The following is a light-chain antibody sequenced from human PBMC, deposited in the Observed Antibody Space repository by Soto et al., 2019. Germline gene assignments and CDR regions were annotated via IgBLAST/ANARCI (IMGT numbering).Light chain of an antibody. V-gene: IGKV1-5*03. CDR3: QQYHSFPYT. CDR2: KAS. J-gene: IGKJ2*01. CDR1: QSISSW. Sequence: DIQMTQSPSTLSTSVGDRVTITCRASQSISSWLAWYQQKPGKAPKLLIYKASSLESGVPSSFSGSGSGTEFTLTISSLQPDDFATYYCQQYHSFPYTFGQGTKLEIK.